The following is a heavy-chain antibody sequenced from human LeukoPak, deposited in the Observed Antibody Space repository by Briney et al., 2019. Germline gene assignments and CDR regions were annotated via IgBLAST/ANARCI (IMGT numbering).Heavy chain of an antibody. Sequence: SETLSLTCTVSGGSISSYYWSWIRQPPGKGLEWIGYIYYGGSTNYNPSLKSRVTISVDTSKNQFSLKLSSVTAADTAVYYCARLGYYYDINWFDPWGQGTLVTVSS. V-gene: IGHV4-59*08. D-gene: IGHD3-22*01. CDR2: IYYGGST. J-gene: IGHJ5*02. CDR1: GGSISSYY. CDR3: ARLGYYYDINWFDP.